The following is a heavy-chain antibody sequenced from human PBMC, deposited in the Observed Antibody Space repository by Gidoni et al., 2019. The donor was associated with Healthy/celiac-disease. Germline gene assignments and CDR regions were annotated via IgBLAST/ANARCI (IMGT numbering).Heavy chain of an antibody. V-gene: IGHV4-34*01. CDR1: CGSFSGYY. CDR2: INHSGST. Sequence: QVQLQQRGAGLFKPSETLSLTCAVSCGSFSGYYWSWIRQPPGKGLEWIGEINHSGSTNDNPTLKSGVTISVDTSKNQFSQKLSSVNASDTGVYYCARVQWLVRHFDYWGQGTLVTVSA. D-gene: IGHD6-19*01. J-gene: IGHJ4*02. CDR3: ARVQWLVRHFDY.